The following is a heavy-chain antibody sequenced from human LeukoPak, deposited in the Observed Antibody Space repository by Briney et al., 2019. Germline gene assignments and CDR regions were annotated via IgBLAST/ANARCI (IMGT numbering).Heavy chain of an antibody. CDR2: ISSSSSYI. V-gene: IGHV3-21*01. CDR1: GFTFSSYS. Sequence: PGGSLRLSCAASGFTFSSYSMNWVRQAPGKGPEWVSSISSSSSYIIYADSLKGRFTISRDNAKNSVYLQMNSLRAEDTAVYYCARDGDNWSFGWSDPWGQGTLVTVSS. J-gene: IGHJ5*02. D-gene: IGHD1-20*01. CDR3: ARDGDNWSFGWSDP.